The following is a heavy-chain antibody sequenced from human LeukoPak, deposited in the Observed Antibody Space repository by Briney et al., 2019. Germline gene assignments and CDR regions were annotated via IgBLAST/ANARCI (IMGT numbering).Heavy chain of an antibody. J-gene: IGHJ4*02. CDR3: ARDRGNAYGDY. Sequence: GGSLRLSCGASGFTFSSYEMNWVRQAPGKGLEWVSFISSRGSTIYYADSVKGRFTISRDNAKNSLYLQMNSLRAEDTAVYYCARDRGNAYGDYWGQGALVTVSS. CDR1: GFTFSSYE. D-gene: IGHD4-17*01. CDR2: ISSRGSTI. V-gene: IGHV3-48*03.